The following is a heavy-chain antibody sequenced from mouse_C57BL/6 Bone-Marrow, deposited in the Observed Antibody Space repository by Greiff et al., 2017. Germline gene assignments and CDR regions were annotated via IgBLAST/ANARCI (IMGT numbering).Heavy chain of an antibody. J-gene: IGHJ2*01. CDR2: ISSGGDYI. CDR3: TREGYYYGSSYLYYFDY. CDR1: GFTFSSYA. Sequence: EVKLVESGEGLVKPGGSLKLSCAASGFTFSSYAMSWGRQTPEKRLEWVAYISSGGDYIFSADTVKGRFTISRDNARKTLYRQMSSLKSADTAMYYWTREGYYYGSSYLYYFDYWGQGTTLTVSS. V-gene: IGHV5-9-1*02. D-gene: IGHD1-1*01.